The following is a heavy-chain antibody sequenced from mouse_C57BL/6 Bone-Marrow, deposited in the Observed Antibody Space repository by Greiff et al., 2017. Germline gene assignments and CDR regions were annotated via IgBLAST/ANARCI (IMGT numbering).Heavy chain of an antibody. CDR3: ASPGPNYYSPWFAY. CDR2: IYPGSGST. Sequence: QVQLQQPGAELVKPGASVKMSCKASGYTFTSYWITWVKQRPGQGLEWIGDIYPGSGSTNYNEKFKSKATLTVDTSSSTAYMQLSSLTSEDSAVYYCASPGPNYYSPWFAYWGQGTLVTVSA. J-gene: IGHJ3*01. V-gene: IGHV1-55*01. CDR1: GYTFTSYW. D-gene: IGHD2-12*01.